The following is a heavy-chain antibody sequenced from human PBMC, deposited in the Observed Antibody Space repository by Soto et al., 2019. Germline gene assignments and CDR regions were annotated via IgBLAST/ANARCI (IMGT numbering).Heavy chain of an antibody. V-gene: IGHV3-7*03. J-gene: IGHJ4*02. Sequence: EVQLVESGGGLVQPGGSLRLSCAASGFTFSSYWMSWVRQAPGKGLEWVANIKQDGSEKYYVDSVKGRFTISRDNAKNSLYLQMNSLRADDTAVYYCATIAVAGIGAIDYWGQGTLVTVSS. CDR2: IKQDGSEK. CDR1: GFTFSSYW. CDR3: ATIAVAGIGAIDY. D-gene: IGHD6-19*01.